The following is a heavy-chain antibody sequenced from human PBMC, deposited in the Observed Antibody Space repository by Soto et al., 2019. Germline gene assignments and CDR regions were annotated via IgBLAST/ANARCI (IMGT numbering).Heavy chain of an antibody. CDR3: ASQKLDVPAYFDY. D-gene: IGHD6-13*01. CDR1: GGSISVYY. J-gene: IGHJ4*02. Sequence: PSETLSLTCTVSGGSISVYYWSWIRQPPGKGLEWIGYMYNTGSTVYNPSFKSRVTISVDTSKNQFSLKLSSVTAADTAVYYCASQKLDVPAYFDYWGQGTLITVSS. CDR2: MYNTGST. V-gene: IGHV4-59*08.